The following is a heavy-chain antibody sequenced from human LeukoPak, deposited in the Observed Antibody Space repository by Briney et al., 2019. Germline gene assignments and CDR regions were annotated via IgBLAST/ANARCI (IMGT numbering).Heavy chain of an antibody. D-gene: IGHD2-8*01. V-gene: IGHV3-21*01. J-gene: IGHJ4*02. Sequence: PGGSLRLSCAASGFTFSSYSMNWVRQAPGKGLEWVSSISSSSSYIYYADSVKGRFTISRDNAKNSLYLQMNSLRAEDTAVYYCARDSDIVLMVYHEVYFDYWGQGTLVTVSS. CDR2: ISSSSSYI. CDR3: ARDSDIVLMVYHEVYFDY. CDR1: GFTFSSYS.